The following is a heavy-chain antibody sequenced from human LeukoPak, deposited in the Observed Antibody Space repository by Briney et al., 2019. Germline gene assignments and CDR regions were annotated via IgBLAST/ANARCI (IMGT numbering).Heavy chain of an antibody. J-gene: IGHJ4*02. D-gene: IGHD2-21*02. V-gene: IGHV1-69*01. Sequence: SVKVSCKASGGTISSYAISWVRQAPGQGLEWMGGIIPIFGTANYAQKFQGRVTITADESTSTAYMELSSLRSEDTAVYYCATVGGDTDYFDYWGQGTLVTVSS. CDR2: IIPIFGTA. CDR1: GGTISSYA. CDR3: ATVGGDTDYFDY.